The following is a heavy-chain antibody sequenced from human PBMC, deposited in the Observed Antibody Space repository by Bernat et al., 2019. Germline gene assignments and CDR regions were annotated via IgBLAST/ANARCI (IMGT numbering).Heavy chain of an antibody. D-gene: IGHD6-13*01. CDR2: IIPILGIA. CDR3: AREVPTRAIPYSSSWYGYFQH. CDR1: GGTFSSYT. Sequence: QVQLVQSGAEVKKPGSSVKVSCKASGGTFSSYTISWVRQAPGQGLEWMGRIIPILGIANYAQKFQGRVTITAEKSTSQAYMELSSLRSEDTAVYYCAREVPTRAIPYSSSWYGYFQHWGQGTLVTVSS. J-gene: IGHJ1*01. V-gene: IGHV1-69*08.